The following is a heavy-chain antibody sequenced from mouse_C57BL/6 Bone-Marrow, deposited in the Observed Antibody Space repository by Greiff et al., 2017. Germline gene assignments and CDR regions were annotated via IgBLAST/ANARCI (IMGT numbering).Heavy chain of an antibody. V-gene: IGHV1-18*01. D-gene: IGHD1-1*01. CDR1: GYTFTDYN. Sequence: VQLQQSGPELVKPGASVKIPCKASGYTFTDYNMDWVKQSHGKSLEWIGDINPNHGGTIYNQKFKGKATLTVHQSSSTAYMGLRSLTSEDTAVYYCARREGPYYYGSTSYAMDYWGQGTSVTVSS. CDR3: ARREGPYYYGSTSYAMDY. J-gene: IGHJ4*01. CDR2: INPNHGGT.